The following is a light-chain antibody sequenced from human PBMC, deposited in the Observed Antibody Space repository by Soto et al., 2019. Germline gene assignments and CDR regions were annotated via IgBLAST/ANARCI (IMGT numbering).Light chain of an antibody. Sequence: ELVTTQSPESLFASPGERVTLSCRASQNIRSSLAWYQQRPGQAPRLLIYDASTRATGIPPGFSGGGSGTEFTVTISSLQSEDFAIYYCQQYDIWPPYTFGQGTKVDIK. CDR1: QNIRSS. CDR2: DAS. CDR3: QQYDIWPPYT. J-gene: IGKJ2*01. V-gene: IGKV3-15*01.